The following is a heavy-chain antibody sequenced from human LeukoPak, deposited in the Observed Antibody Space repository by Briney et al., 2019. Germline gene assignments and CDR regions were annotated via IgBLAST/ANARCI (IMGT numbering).Heavy chain of an antibody. J-gene: IGHJ4*02. CDR1: GFTFSSYS. CDR2: ISSSSSYI. CDR3: TRDFDFSSAI. V-gene: IGHV3-21*01. Sequence: GGSLRLSCAASGFTFSSYSMNWVRQAPGKGLEWVSSISSSSSYIYYADSVKGRFTISRDNAKNTLFLQMNSLRAEDTAVYYCTRDFDFSSAIWGQGTLVTVSS. D-gene: IGHD3-3*01.